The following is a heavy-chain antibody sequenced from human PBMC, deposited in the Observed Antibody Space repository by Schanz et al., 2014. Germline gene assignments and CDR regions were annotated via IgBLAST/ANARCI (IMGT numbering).Heavy chain of an antibody. J-gene: IGHJ1*01. V-gene: IGHV3-74*02. CDR2: TSNDGSFT. D-gene: IGHD2-2*01. Sequence: VQLVESGGGVVRPGRSLRLSCAASGFTFSDSWMHWVRQAPGKGLVWVSRTSNDGSFTTFADSVKGRFTISRDNAKNTLYLQMNSLRAEDTAVYYCARSTSMYFLQWGQGTLVTVSS. CDR1: GFTFSDSW. CDR3: ARSTSMYFLQ.